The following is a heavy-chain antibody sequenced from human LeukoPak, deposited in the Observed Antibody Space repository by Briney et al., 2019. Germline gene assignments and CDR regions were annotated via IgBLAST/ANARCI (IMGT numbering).Heavy chain of an antibody. CDR3: ARFDWNYRTFDY. V-gene: IGHV5-51*01. CDR1: GYNFATYW. J-gene: IGHJ4*02. D-gene: IGHD1-7*01. CDR2: IYPGDSDT. Sequence: GESLKISCKGSGYNFATYWIDWVRQMPGKGLEWMGVIYPGDSDTRYSPAFQGQVTISADKSISTVYLQWSSLRASDTAMYYCARFDWNYRTFDYWGQGTLVTVSS.